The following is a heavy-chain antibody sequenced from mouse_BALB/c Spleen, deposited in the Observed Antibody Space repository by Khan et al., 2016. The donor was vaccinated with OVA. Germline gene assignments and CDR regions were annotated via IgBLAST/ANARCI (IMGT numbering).Heavy chain of an antibody. V-gene: IGHV1-31*01. CDR2: VDPFSAVT. J-gene: IGHJ3*01. CDR3: TRHVYVAWFTF. CDR1: GYSFTSYY. D-gene: IGHD2-2*01. Sequence: EVQLQESGPELMKPGASVKISCKASGYSFTSYYIHWVMQSRGQSLEWIGYVDPFSAVTTYNQKFKGKATLTVDKSSSTAYIHLSNLTSEDSAVYYCTRHVYVAWFTFWGQGTLVTVSA.